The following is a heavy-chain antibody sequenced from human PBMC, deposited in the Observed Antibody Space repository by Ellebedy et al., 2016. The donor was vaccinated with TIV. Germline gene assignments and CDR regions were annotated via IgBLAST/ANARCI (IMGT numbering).Heavy chain of an antibody. CDR3: AVISGDDGFDI. V-gene: IGHV3-30*03. D-gene: IGHD1-14*01. CDR1: GFTFSSYG. Sequence: PGGSLRLSCAASGFTFSSYGMHWVRQAPGKGLEWVAVISSYDGNNKYYADSVKGRFTISRDNSKNTLYLQMNSLRVEDTDVYYCAVISGDDGFDIWGQGTMVTVSS. J-gene: IGHJ3*02. CDR2: ISSYDGNNK.